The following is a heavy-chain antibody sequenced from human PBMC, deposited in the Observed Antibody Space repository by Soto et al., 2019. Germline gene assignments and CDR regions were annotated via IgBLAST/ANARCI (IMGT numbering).Heavy chain of an antibody. D-gene: IGHD3-3*01. J-gene: IGHJ4*02. CDR3: ARDLTIFGVVPASGLDY. V-gene: IGHV1-46*01. Sequence: APVKVSCKASGYTFTSYYMHWVRKAPGQGLEWMGIINPSGGSTSYAQKFQGRVTMTRDTSTSTVYMELSSLRSEDTAVYYCARDLTIFGVVPASGLDYWGQGNLVTVS. CDR1: GYTFTSYY. CDR2: INPSGGST.